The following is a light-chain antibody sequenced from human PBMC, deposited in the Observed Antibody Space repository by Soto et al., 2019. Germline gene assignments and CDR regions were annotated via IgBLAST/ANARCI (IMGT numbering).Light chain of an antibody. Sequence: DIQMTQSPSSLSASVGDRVTITCRARQSISSYLNWYQQKPGKAPKLLIYAASSLQSGVPSRFSGSGSGTDFTLTISSLQTDDFATYYCQQSYSTLRTFGQGTKVEIK. V-gene: IGKV1-39*01. CDR2: AAS. CDR1: QSISSY. J-gene: IGKJ1*01. CDR3: QQSYSTLRT.